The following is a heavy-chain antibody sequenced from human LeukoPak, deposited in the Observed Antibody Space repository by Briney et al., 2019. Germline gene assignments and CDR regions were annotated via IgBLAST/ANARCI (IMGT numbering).Heavy chain of an antibody. CDR2: INPNSGGT. CDR1: GYTFTRYY. V-gene: IGHV1-2*02. D-gene: IGHD6-19*01. J-gene: IGHJ4*02. CDR3: ARADSSGIDYYYFDY. Sequence: ASVKVSCKASGYTFTRYYMHWVRQAPGQGLEWMGWINPNSGGTNYAQKFQGRVTMTRDTSISTAYMELNRLTSDDTAVYYCARADSSGIDYYYFDYWGQGALVTVSS.